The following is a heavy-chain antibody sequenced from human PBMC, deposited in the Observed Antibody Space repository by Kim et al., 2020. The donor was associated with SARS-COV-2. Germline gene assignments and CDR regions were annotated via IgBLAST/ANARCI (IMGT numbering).Heavy chain of an antibody. CDR2: INHSGST. CDR3: ARGLYGSGSYADY. CDR1: GGSFSGYY. D-gene: IGHD3-10*01. Sequence: SETLSLTCAVYGGSFSGYYWSWIRQPPGKGLEWIGEINHSGSTNYNPSLKSRVTISVDTSKNQFSLKLSSVTAADTAVYYCARGLYGSGSYADYWGQGTLVTVSS. V-gene: IGHV4-34*01. J-gene: IGHJ4*02.